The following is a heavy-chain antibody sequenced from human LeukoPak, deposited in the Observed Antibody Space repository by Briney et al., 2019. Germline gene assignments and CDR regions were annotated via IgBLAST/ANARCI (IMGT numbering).Heavy chain of an antibody. CDR2: ISAYNGNT. CDR1: GYTFTSYG. J-gene: IGHJ3*02. V-gene: IGHV1-18*01. D-gene: IGHD4-17*01. Sequence: ASVKVSCKASGYTFTSYGISWVRQAPGQGLEWMGWISAYNGNTNYAQKLQGRVTMTTDTSTSTAYMELRSLRSDDTAVYYCARDPISDYGDYVAFDIWGQGTKVTVSS. CDR3: ARDPISDYGDYVAFDI.